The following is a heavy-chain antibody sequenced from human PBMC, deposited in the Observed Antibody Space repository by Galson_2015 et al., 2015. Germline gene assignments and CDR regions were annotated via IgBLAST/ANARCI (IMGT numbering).Heavy chain of an antibody. CDR3: ARDGWNYYDPGYYGMDV. J-gene: IGHJ6*02. D-gene: IGHD3-22*01. CDR1: GFTFSNYR. Sequence: SLRLSCAASGFTFSNYRMNWVRQAPGKGLEWVSYISSSSSTIYYADSVKGRFTISRDNAKNSLYLQMNSLRDEDTAVYYCARDGWNYYDPGYYGMDVWGQGTTVTVSS. CDR2: ISSSSSTI. V-gene: IGHV3-48*02.